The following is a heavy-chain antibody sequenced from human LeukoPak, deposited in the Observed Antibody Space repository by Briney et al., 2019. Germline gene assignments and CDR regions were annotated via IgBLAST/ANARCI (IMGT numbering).Heavy chain of an antibody. Sequence: PSETLSLSCAASGFTFSDYYMSWIRQAPGKGLEWISYISSSGSSIQYADSVRGRFTISRDNAKTSLYLQMNSLRAEDTSVYYCARSAQWELPDYWGQGTLVTVSS. CDR3: ARSAQWELPDY. V-gene: IGHV3-11*04. J-gene: IGHJ4*02. D-gene: IGHD1-26*01. CDR1: GFTFSDYY. CDR2: ISSSGSSI.